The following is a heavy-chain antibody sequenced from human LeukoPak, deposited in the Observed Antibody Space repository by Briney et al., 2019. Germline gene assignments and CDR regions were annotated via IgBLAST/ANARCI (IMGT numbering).Heavy chain of an antibody. J-gene: IGHJ4*02. CDR2: IHYSGTT. Sequence: SETLSLTCTVSDDSINNHFWSWVRQSPGRGLEWIGYIHYSGTTSYNPSLKRRATIVLDASNSKFSLKLASVTAADTAVYYCARFSLDVWGSYRPYYFDYWGQGTLVTVSS. CDR1: DDSINNHF. D-gene: IGHD3-16*02. V-gene: IGHV4-59*11. CDR3: ARFSLDVWGSYRPYYFDY.